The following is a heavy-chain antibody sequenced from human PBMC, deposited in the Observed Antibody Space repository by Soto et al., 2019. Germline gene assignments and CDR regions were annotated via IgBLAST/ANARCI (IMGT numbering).Heavy chain of an antibody. D-gene: IGHD4-4*01. V-gene: IGHV1-69*01. CDR1: GGTFSSYA. CDR2: IIPIFGTA. J-gene: IGHJ6*02. Sequence: QVQLVQSGAEVKKPGSSVKVSCKASGGTFSSYAISWVRQAPGQGLEWMGGIIPIFGTANYAQKFQGRVTITADESTSTAYMELSSLRSEDTAVYYCARRARYSTYVKDYYYYGMDVWGQGTTVTVSS. CDR3: ARRARYSTYVKDYYYYGMDV.